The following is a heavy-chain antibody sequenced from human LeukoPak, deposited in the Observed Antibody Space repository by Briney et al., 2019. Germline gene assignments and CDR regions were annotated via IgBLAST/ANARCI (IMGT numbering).Heavy chain of an antibody. J-gene: IGHJ3*01. V-gene: IGHV3-74*01. D-gene: IGHD5-12*01. CDR1: GFTFRDYW. CDR3: ARGGFSHGFDV. CDR2: IDNDGSDT. Sequence: GGSLRLSCAASGFTFRDYWIHWVRLVPGKGLAWVGRIDNDGSDTIYADSVKGRFTVSRDNAKNTLFLQMNSLRAEDTAVYFCARGGFSHGFDVWGQGTVVTVSS.